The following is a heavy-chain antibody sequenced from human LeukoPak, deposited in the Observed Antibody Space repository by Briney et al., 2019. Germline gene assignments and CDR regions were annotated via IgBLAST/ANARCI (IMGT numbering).Heavy chain of an antibody. CDR2: IIPIFGTA. J-gene: IGHJ3*02. Sequence: ASVKVSCKASGYTFTGYYMHWVRQAPGQGLEWMGGIIPIFGTANYAQKFQGRVTITTDESTSTAYMELSSLRSEDTAVYYCAREVSPARVDIWGQGTMVTVSS. V-gene: IGHV1-69*05. CDR1: GYTFTGYY. CDR3: AREVSPARVDI. D-gene: IGHD6-25*01.